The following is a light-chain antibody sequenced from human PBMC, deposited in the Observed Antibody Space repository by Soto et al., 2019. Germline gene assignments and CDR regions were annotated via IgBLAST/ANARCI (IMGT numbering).Light chain of an antibody. V-gene: IGLV4-69*01. CDR1: SGHSSYA. CDR3: QTWGTGIQV. J-gene: IGLJ2*01. CDR2: LNSAGSH. Sequence: QSVLTQSPSASASLGASVKLTCTLSSGHSSYAIAWHQQHPEKGPRYLMKLNSAGSHSKGDGIPDRFSGSSSGAERYLTISSLPSEDEADYYCQTWGTGIQVFGGGTQLTVL.